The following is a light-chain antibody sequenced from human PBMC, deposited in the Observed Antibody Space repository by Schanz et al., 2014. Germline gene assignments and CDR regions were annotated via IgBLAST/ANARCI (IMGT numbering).Light chain of an antibody. CDR1: QSVSSSY. V-gene: IGKV3-20*01. CDR2: DAS. CDR3: QHYGTSPRT. J-gene: IGKJ1*01. Sequence: EIVLTQSPGTLSLSPGERATLSCRASQSVSSSYLAWYQQKPGQAPRLLIYDASNRATGVPARFSGSGSGTDFTLTIRSLEPEDFAVYYCQHYGTSPRTFGQGTKVEIK.